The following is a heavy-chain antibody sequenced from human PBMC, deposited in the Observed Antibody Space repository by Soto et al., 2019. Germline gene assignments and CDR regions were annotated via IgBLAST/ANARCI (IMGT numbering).Heavy chain of an antibody. CDR1: GFTFSYYY. CDR2: ISSSGSTI. V-gene: IGHV3-11*01. CDR3: ARVGYDYVWGSYRPIDY. Sequence: GGSLRLSCAASGFTFSYYYMSWIRQSPGKGLEWVSYISSSGSTIYYADSVKGRFTISRDNAKNSLYLQMNSLRAEDTAVYYCARVGYDYVWGSYRPIDYWGQGTLVTVSS. J-gene: IGHJ4*02. D-gene: IGHD3-16*02.